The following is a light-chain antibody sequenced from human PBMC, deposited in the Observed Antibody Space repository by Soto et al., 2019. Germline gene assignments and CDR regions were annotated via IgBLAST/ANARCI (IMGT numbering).Light chain of an antibody. CDR1: QSISSW. CDR3: QQYNSYSRP. Sequence: DIQMTQSPSTLSASVGDRVTIHCRASQSISSWLAWYQQKPGKAPKLLIYDASSLESGVPSRFSGSGSGTEFTLTISSLQPDDFAPYYCQQYNSYSRPFGHGANVAIK. V-gene: IGKV1-5*01. J-gene: IGKJ3*01. CDR2: DAS.